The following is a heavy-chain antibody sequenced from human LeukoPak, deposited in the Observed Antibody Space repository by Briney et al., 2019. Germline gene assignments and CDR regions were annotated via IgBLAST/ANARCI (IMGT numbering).Heavy chain of an antibody. J-gene: IGHJ6*02. Sequence: PSETLSLTCTVSGGSISSSYWSWIRQPPGKGLEWIGYIYDSGSTNYNPSLKSRVTISVDTSKNQFSLKLSSVTAADTAVYYCARVGGTNYYYYGMDVWGQGTTVTVSS. CDR1: GGSISSSY. D-gene: IGHD1-1*01. CDR3: ARVGGTNYYYYGMDV. V-gene: IGHV4-59*01. CDR2: IYDSGST.